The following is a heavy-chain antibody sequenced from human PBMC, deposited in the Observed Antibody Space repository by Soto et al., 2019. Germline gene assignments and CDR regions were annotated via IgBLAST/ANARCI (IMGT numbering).Heavy chain of an antibody. V-gene: IGHV3-49*03. J-gene: IGHJ3*02. Sequence: GGSLRLSCTASGFTFGDYAMSWFRQAPGKGLEWVGFIRSKAYGGTTEYAASVKGRFTISRDDPKSIAYLQMNSLKTEDTAVYYCTIHYYDRSVYDAFDIWGQGTMVTVSS. CDR2: IRSKAYGGTT. D-gene: IGHD3-22*01. CDR1: GFTFGDYA. CDR3: TIHYYDRSVYDAFDI.